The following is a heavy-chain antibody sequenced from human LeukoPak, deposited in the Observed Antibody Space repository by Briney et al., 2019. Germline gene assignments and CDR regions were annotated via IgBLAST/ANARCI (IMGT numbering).Heavy chain of an antibody. J-gene: IGHJ4*02. CDR3: AILPSPFGVVIIGFDY. V-gene: IGHV1-69*13. Sequence: GASVKVSCKASGGTFSSYAISWVRQAPGQGLEWMGGIIPIFGTANYAQKFQGRVTITADESTSTAYMELSSLRAEDTAVYYCAILPSPFGVVIIGFDYWGQGTLVTVSS. CDR2: IIPIFGTA. CDR1: GGTFSSYA. D-gene: IGHD3-3*01.